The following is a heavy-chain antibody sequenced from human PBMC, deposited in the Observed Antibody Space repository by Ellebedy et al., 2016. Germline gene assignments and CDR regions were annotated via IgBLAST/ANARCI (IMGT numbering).Heavy chain of an antibody. CDR2: ISGSGGST. V-gene: IGHV3-23*01. CDR1: GFTFSSYA. Sequence: GESLKISCAASGFTFSSYAMSWVRQAPGKGLEWVSAISGSGGSTYYADSVKGRFTISRDNSKNTLYLQMNSLRAEDTAVYYCAKDAQAEKYGAGGYNWFDPWGQGTLVTVSS. CDR3: AKDAQAEKYGAGGYNWFDP. J-gene: IGHJ5*02. D-gene: IGHD4-17*01.